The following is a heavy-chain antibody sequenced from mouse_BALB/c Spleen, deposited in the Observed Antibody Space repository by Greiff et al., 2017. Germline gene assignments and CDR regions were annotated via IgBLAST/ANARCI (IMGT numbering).Heavy chain of an antibody. CDR3: ASNGYDDAMDY. Sequence: VKLQESGAELARPGASVKLSCKASGYTFTSYWMQWVKQRPGQGLEWIGAIYPGDGDTRYTQKFKGKATLTADKSSSTAYMQLSSLASEDSAVYYCASNGYDDAMDYWGQGTSVTVSS. V-gene: IGHV1-87*01. CDR2: IYPGDGDT. J-gene: IGHJ4*01. D-gene: IGHD2-2*01. CDR1: GYTFTSYW.